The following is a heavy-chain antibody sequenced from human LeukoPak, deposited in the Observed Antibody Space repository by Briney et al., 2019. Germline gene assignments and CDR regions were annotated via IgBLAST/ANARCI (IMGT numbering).Heavy chain of an antibody. Sequence: ASVKVSCTSSGYTFTSYGISWVRQAPGQGLEWVGWISAYNGNTNYAQKLQGRVTMTTDTSTSTAYMELRSLRSDDTAVYYCARQNDYCTNGVCYRGAVDYWGQGTLVTVSS. CDR3: ARQNDYCTNGVCYRGAVDY. D-gene: IGHD2-8*01. CDR1: GYTFTSYG. J-gene: IGHJ4*02. V-gene: IGHV1-18*01. CDR2: ISAYNGNT.